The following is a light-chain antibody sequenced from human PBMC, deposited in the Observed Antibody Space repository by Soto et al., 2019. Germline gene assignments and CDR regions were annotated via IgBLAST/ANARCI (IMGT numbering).Light chain of an antibody. CDR2: KVT. J-gene: IGLJ1*01. CDR3: ASSTSDSLYV. CDR1: ISDVGGNKY. V-gene: IGLV2-14*01. Sequence: QSALTQPASVSVSAGQSITISCTGTISDVGGNKYVSWYQQYPGKVPKLLINKVTNRPSGVSYRFSGSKSGNTASLTISALLAEDEADYFCASSTSDSLYVFGTGTKVIVL.